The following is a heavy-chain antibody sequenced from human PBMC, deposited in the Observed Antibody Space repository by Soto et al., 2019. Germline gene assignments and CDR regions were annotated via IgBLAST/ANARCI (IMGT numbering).Heavy chain of an antibody. J-gene: IGHJ4*02. D-gene: IGHD3-22*01. CDR3: ERRVYDSSGYRPG. V-gene: IGHV4-39*01. CDR1: GGSISSSSYY. Sequence: SETLSLTCTVSGGSISSSSYYWGWIRQPPGKGLEWIGSIYYSGSTYYNPSLKSRVTISVDTSKNQFSLKLSAVSGADTAVYYCERRVYDSSGYRPGWGQGTLVTVSS. CDR2: IYYSGST.